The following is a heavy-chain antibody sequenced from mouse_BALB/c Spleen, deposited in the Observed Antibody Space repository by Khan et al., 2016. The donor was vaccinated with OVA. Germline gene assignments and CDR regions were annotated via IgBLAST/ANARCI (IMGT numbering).Heavy chain of an antibody. CDR2: INYSGST. CDR1: GYSITSDYA. V-gene: IGHV3-2*02. Sequence: EVQLQQSGPGLVNPSQSLSLTCTVTGYSITSDYAWNWIRQFPGNKLEWMGYINYSGSTNYNPALKSRISTTRDTSKNQFVLQLNAVTTEDTATYYCARDGSRYNYAMDYWGQGTSVTVSS. D-gene: IGHD2-3*01. CDR3: ARDGSRYNYAMDY. J-gene: IGHJ4*01.